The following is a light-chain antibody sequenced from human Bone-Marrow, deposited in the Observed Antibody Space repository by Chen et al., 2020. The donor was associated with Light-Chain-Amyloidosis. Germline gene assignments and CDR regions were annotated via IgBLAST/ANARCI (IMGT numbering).Light chain of an antibody. V-gene: IGLV3-21*02. CDR3: QVWDRGSDRPG. CDR1: NIGSTS. J-gene: IGLJ3*02. Sequence: SYVLTQPSSVSVAPGQTATIACGGNNIGSTSVHWYQQTPGQAPLPVVYDDSDRPSGIPERLAGSDAGNTATLTISRVEAGDEADYYCQVWDRGSDRPGFGGGTKMTVL. CDR2: DDS.